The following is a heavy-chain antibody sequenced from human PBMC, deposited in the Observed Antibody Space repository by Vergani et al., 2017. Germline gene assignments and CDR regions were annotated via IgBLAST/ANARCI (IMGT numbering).Heavy chain of an antibody. J-gene: IGHJ4*02. D-gene: IGHD3-3*01. CDR1: GFTFSSYA. CDR2: ISSSSSYI. CDR3: ARDMVLRHGGGVFDL. V-gene: IGHV3-21*01. Sequence: EVQLLESGGGLVQPGGSLRLSCAASGFTFSSYAMSWVRQAPGKGLEWVSSISSSSSYINYADSVKGRFTISRDNAKNSLYLQMNSLRAEDTALYYCARDMVLRHGGGVFDLWGQGALVTVSS.